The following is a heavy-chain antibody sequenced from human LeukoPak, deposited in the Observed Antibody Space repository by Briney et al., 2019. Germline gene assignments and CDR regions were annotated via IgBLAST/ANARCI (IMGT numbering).Heavy chain of an antibody. D-gene: IGHD1-26*01. V-gene: IGHV3-30-3*01. Sequence: GGSLRLSCAASGFTFSSYAMHWARQAPGKGLEWVAVISYDGSNKYYADSVKGRFTISRDNSKNTLYLQMNSLRAEDTAVYYCARDRGGSMPEYYFDYWGQGTLVTVSS. J-gene: IGHJ4*02. CDR3: ARDRGGSMPEYYFDY. CDR1: GFTFSSYA. CDR2: ISYDGSNK.